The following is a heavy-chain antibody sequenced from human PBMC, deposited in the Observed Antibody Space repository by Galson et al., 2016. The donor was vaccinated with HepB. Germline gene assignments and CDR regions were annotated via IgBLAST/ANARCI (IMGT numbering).Heavy chain of an antibody. CDR2: ISFDGSDR. J-gene: IGHJ3*02. D-gene: IGHD3-10*01. CDR1: GFTFQTYA. CDR3: AKLCLFSMVRGAVDAFDI. V-gene: IGHV3-30*18. Sequence: SLRLSCAASGFTFQTYAMHWLRQAPGKGLERVAFISFDGSDRDYVDSVKGRFTVSRDNSKNTLYLQMDGLRADDTAVYYCAKLCLFSMVRGAVDAFDIWGHGTTVTVSS.